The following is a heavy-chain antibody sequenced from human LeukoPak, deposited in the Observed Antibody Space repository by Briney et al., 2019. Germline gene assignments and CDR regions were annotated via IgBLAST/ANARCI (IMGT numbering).Heavy chain of an antibody. CDR3: ARGANWAADY. CDR1: GFIVRTYW. Sequence: PGGPLRLACAASGFIVRTYWRKWFRQTTGKGLQGVANIKEDGSEKNYVDSVKGRFTISRDNAQNSLYLQMNSLRGEDTAVYYCARGANWAADYWGQGTLVTVSS. D-gene: IGHD7-27*01. V-gene: IGHV3-7*05. CDR2: IKEDGSEK. J-gene: IGHJ4*02.